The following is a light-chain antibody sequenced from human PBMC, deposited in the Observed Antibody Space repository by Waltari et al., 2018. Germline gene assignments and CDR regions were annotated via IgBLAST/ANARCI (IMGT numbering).Light chain of an antibody. CDR2: DVT. CDR1: SSDVGGYHY. V-gene: IGLV2-11*01. J-gene: IGLJ2*01. Sequence: QSALTQPLSVSGSPGQSVTISCTGTSSDVGGYHYVSWYQQHPGKAPTFMIYDVTKRPSGVPDRFSGSKSGNTASLTISGLQAEDEADYYCCSYAGSYTVVFGGGTKLTVL. CDR3: CSYAGSYTVV.